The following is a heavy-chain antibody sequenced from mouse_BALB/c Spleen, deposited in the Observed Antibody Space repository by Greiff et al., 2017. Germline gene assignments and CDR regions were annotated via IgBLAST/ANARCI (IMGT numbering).Heavy chain of an antibody. V-gene: IGHV1-18*01. CDR3: AKGNYGSSPYYAMDY. CDR2: INPYNGGT. CDR1: GYSFTGYT. Sequence: VQLQQSGPELVKPGASMKISCKASGYSFTGYTMNWVKQSHGKNLEWIGLINPYNGGTSYNQKFKGKATLTVDKSSSTAYMELLSLTSEDSAVYYCAKGNYGSSPYYAMDYWGQGTSVTVSS. J-gene: IGHJ4*01. D-gene: IGHD1-1*01.